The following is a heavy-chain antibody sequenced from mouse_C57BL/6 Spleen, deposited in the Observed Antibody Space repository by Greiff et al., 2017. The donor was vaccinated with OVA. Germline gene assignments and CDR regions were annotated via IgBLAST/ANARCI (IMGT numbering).Heavy chain of an antibody. CDR2: IDPSDSYT. CDR1: GYTFTSYW. V-gene: IGHV1-69*01. D-gene: IGHD3-2*01. Sequence: VQLQQSGAELVMPGASVKLSCKASGYTFTSYWMHWVKQRPGQGLEWIGEIDPSDSYTNYNQKFKGKSTLTVDKSSSTAYMQLSSLTSEDSAVYYCARRSRQLGFDYCGQGTTLTVSS. CDR3: ARRSRQLGFDY. J-gene: IGHJ2*01.